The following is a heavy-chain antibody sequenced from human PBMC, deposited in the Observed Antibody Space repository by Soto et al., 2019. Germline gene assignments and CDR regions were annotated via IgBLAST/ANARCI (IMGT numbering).Heavy chain of an antibody. Sequence: PSETLSLTCTVSGGSISSYYWSWIRQPPGKGLEWIGYIYYSGSTNYNPSLKSRVTISVDTSKNQFSLKLSSVTAADTAVYYCVGYTVTKNYYYYYMDVWGKGTTVTSP. CDR2: IYYSGST. CDR3: VGYTVTKNYYYYYMDV. J-gene: IGHJ6*03. D-gene: IGHD4-4*01. CDR1: GGSISSYY. V-gene: IGHV4-59*08.